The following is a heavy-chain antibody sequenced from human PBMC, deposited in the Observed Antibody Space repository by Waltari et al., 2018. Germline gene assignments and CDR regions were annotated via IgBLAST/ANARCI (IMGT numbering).Heavy chain of an antibody. CDR3: VSGGWGFYFDY. Sequence: EVQLVESGGGLVKPGGSLRLSCGAYGFSLSSYSKNWVRQAPGKGLECVSSICRSTTYLHYADSVKGRFTISRDNAKNSLYLQMNSLRVDDTAVYYCVSGGWGFYFDYWGQGTVVTVSS. D-gene: IGHD7-27*01. CDR1: GFSLSSYS. CDR2: ICRSTTYL. V-gene: IGHV3-21*01. J-gene: IGHJ4*02.